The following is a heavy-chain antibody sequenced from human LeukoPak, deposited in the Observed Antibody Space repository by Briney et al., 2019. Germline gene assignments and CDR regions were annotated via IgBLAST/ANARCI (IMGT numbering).Heavy chain of an antibody. J-gene: IGHJ4*02. CDR1: GGTFSSYA. D-gene: IGHD6-13*01. Sequence: SVKVSCKASGGTFSSYAISWVRQAPGQGLEWMGGIIPTFGTANYAQKFQGRVTITADESTSTAYMELSSLRSEDTAVYYCARPRAAAGEFDYWGQGTLVTVSS. CDR2: IIPTFGTA. V-gene: IGHV1-69*13. CDR3: ARPRAAAGEFDY.